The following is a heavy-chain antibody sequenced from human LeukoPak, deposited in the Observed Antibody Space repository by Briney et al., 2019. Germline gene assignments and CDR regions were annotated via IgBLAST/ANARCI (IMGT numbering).Heavy chain of an antibody. V-gene: IGHV1-18*01. Sequence: ASVKVSCKASGYTFTSYGISWVRQAPGQGLEWMGWISAYNGNTNYAQKFQGRVTMTRDTSISTAYMELSRLRSDDTAVYYCARGGCSSTSCYGGSWFDPWGQGNLVTVSS. J-gene: IGHJ5*02. D-gene: IGHD2-2*01. CDR3: ARGGCSSTSCYGGSWFDP. CDR1: GYTFTSYG. CDR2: ISAYNGNT.